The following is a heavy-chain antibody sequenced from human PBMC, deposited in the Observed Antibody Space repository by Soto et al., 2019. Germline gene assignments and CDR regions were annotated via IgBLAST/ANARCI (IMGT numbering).Heavy chain of an antibody. Sequence: EVQLVESGGGLVQPGGSLRLSCAASGFTFSTSWMHWVRQVPGKVLVWVSRISGDGSSTRYAAYVTGRFTVSRDNARNTLYLQMNSLRVEDTAVYHCARECCSGGVCRRAFDIWGQGTMVTVSS. D-gene: IGHD2-15*01. CDR3: ARECCSGGVCRRAFDI. CDR1: GFTFSTSW. V-gene: IGHV3-74*01. J-gene: IGHJ3*02. CDR2: ISGDGSST.